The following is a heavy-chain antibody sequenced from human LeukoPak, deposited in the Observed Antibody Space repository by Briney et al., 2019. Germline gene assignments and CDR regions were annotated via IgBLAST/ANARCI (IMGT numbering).Heavy chain of an antibody. V-gene: IGHV3-7*04. Sequence: PGGSLRLSCAASGFTFSSYWMSWVRQAPGKGLEWVANIKQDGSEKYYVDSVKGRFTISRDNAKISLYLQMNSLRAEDTAVYYCARDRHYYGSGSYYNLGYWGQGTLVTVSS. D-gene: IGHD3-10*01. CDR3: ARDRHYYGSGSYYNLGY. J-gene: IGHJ4*02. CDR2: IKQDGSEK. CDR1: GFTFSSYW.